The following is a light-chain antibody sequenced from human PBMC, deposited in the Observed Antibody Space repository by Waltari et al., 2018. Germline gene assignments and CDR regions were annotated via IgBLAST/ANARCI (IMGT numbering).Light chain of an antibody. CDR1: ALPKHY. V-gene: IGLV3-25*03. Sequence: SYELTQPPSVSVSPGQTATITCSGDALPKHYAFWYQQKPGQAPVLVTYKDSVRPAGIPDRFSSSTAGTTVTLTISGVQAEDEADYYCQSADSTSTHVVFGGGTKLTVL. CDR2: KDS. CDR3: QSADSTSTHVV. J-gene: IGLJ2*01.